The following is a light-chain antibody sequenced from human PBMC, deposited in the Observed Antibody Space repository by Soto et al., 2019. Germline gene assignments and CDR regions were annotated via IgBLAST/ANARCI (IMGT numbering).Light chain of an antibody. CDR1: SSNIGAGYD. Sequence: QSVLTQPPSVSGAPGQRVTISCTGSSSNIGAGYDVHWYQQLPGTAPKLLIYGNSNRPSGVPDRFSGSKSGTSASLAITGLQAEDEADYYCQSYDSSRRYVFGTGTK. J-gene: IGLJ1*01. CDR3: QSYDSSRRYV. V-gene: IGLV1-40*01. CDR2: GNS.